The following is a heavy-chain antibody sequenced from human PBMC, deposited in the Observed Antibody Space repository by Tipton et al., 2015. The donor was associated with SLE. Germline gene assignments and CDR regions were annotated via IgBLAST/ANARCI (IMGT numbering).Heavy chain of an antibody. CDR3: ARGGIAAAGKGLGY. Sequence: SLRLSCAASGFTFSSYDMHWVRQATGKGLEWVSAIGTAGDTYYPGSVKGRFTISRENAKNSLYLQMNSLRAGDTAVYYCARGGIAAAGKGLGYWGQGTLVTVSS. J-gene: IGHJ4*02. D-gene: IGHD6-13*01. CDR2: IGTAGDT. V-gene: IGHV3-13*01. CDR1: GFTFSSYD.